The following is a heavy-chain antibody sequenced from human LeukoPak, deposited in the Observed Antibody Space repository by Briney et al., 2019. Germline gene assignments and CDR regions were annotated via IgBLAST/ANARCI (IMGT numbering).Heavy chain of an antibody. V-gene: IGHV1-8*02. CDR1: AYTFSTYD. J-gene: IGHJ4*02. CDR2: MNPNSANT. CDR3: ARAFRYQLLSDY. Sequence: ASARVSCKTSAYTFSTYDINWLRQAAGQGLEWMGWMNPNSANTGFAQKFQGRAAITRDTSTATAYLELSGLTSEDTAVYYCARAFRYQLLSDYWGQGTLVTVSS. D-gene: IGHD2-2*01.